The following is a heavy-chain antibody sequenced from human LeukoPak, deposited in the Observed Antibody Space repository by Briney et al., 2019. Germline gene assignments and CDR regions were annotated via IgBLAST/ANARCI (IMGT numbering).Heavy chain of an antibody. D-gene: IGHD2-2*01. CDR2: IYYSGST. CDR3: ARSIIVVVPAAAYFDY. CDR1: GGSISSGGYY. Sequence: SETLSLTCTVSGGSISSGGYYWSWIRQHPGKGLEWIGYIYYSGSTYYNPSLKSRVTISVDTSKNQFSLKLSSVTAADTAVYYCARSIIVVVPAAAYFDYWGQGTLVTVSS. J-gene: IGHJ4*02. V-gene: IGHV4-31*03.